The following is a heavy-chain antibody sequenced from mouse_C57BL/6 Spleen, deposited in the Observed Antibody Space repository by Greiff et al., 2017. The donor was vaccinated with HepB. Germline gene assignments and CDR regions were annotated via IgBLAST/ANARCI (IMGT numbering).Heavy chain of an antibody. J-gene: IGHJ2*01. V-gene: IGHV1-61*01. Sequence: VQLQQPGAELVRPGSSVKLSCKASGYTFTSYWMDWVKQRPGQGLEWIGNIYPSDSETHYNQKFKDKATLTVDKSSSTAYMQLSSLTSEDSAVYYCARRDYDGSWGQGTTLTVSS. CDR2: IYPSDSET. CDR3: ARRDYDGS. D-gene: IGHD1-2*01. CDR1: GYTFTSYW.